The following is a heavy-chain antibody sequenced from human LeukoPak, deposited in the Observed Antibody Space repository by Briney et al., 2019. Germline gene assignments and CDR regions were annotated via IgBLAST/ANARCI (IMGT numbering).Heavy chain of an antibody. CDR1: GFTFSNYA. J-gene: IGHJ4*02. Sequence: GGSLRLSCAASGFTFSNYAVSWVRQAPGKGLEWVSAISGSGDNTYYADSVKGRFTISRDNARNTLYLQMNSLRAEDMAVYYCAKDGRGIAVAPTYYFDYWGQGTLVTVSS. V-gene: IGHV3-23*01. CDR3: AKDGRGIAVAPTYYFDY. D-gene: IGHD6-19*01. CDR2: ISGSGDNT.